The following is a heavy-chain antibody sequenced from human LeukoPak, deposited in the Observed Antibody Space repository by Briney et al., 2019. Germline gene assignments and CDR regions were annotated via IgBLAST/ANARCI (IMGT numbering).Heavy chain of an antibody. CDR1: GGSISSGSYY. J-gene: IGHJ6*03. V-gene: IGHV4-61*02. CDR2: IYTSGST. Sequence: SETLSLTCTVSGGSISSGSYYWSWIRQPAGKGLEWIGRIYTSGSTNYNPSLKSRVTISVDTSKNQFSLKLSSVTAADTAVYYCARDRVEYCSSTSCYSYYYYYMDVWGKGTTVTVSS. CDR3: ARDRVEYCSSTSCYSYYYYYMDV. D-gene: IGHD2-2*01.